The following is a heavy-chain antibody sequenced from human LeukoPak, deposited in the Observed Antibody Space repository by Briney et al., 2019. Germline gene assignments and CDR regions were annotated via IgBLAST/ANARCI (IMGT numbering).Heavy chain of an antibody. CDR2: INPNSGGT. D-gene: IGHD2-15*01. J-gene: IGHJ4*02. Sequence: ASVKVSCKASGGTFSSYAISWVRQAPGQGLEWMGWINPNSGGTNYAQKFQGRVTMTRDTSISTAYMELSRLRSDDTAVYYCARPRTGYCSGGSCMRHDYWGQGTLVTVSS. CDR3: ARPRTGYCSGGSCMRHDY. CDR1: GGTFSSYA. V-gene: IGHV1-2*02.